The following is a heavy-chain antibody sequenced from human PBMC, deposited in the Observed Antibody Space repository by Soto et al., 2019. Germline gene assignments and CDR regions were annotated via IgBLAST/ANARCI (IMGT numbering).Heavy chain of an antibody. CDR2: MNPGSGDT. CDR3: ARMATFGSLNWFDL. J-gene: IGHJ5*02. Sequence: GASVKVSCKASGYSFTNNDVSWVRQATGQGLEWMGWMNPGSGDTGYAQKFQGRVTMTRDISIATAYMELSSLRSDDTAIYYCARMATFGSLNWFDLWGQGTLVTVLL. CDR1: GYSFTNND. V-gene: IGHV1-8*01. D-gene: IGHD3-16*01.